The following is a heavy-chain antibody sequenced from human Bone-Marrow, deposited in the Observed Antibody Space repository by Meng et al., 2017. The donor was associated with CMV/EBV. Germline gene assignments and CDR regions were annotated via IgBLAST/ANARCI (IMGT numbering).Heavy chain of an antibody. CDR2: IRHDGSDE. CDR3: ARDFGNDFWLLTY. D-gene: IGHD3-3*01. J-gene: IGHJ4*02. V-gene: IGHV3-30*02. Sequence: GESLKISCAASGFTFSSYAMHWARQAPGKGLEWVAFIRHDGSDEYYAESVKGRFSISKDAAENTANLQMNSLRSGDTAVYYCARDFGNDFWLLTYWGQGTLVTVSS. CDR1: GFTFSSYA.